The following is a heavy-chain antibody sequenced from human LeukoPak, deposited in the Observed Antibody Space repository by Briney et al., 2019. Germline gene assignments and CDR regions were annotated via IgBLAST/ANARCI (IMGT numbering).Heavy chain of an antibody. CDR3: ARIWGSYRYFDY. Sequence: PGGSLRLSCAAPGFTFGSYWMTWVRQAPGKGLEWVANIKPDGSEKYYLDSVKGRFTISRDNAKNSLYLQMNSLRAEDTAVYFCARIWGSYRYFDYWGQGTLVTVSS. CDR2: IKPDGSEK. V-gene: IGHV3-7*01. CDR1: GFTFGSYW. D-gene: IGHD3-16*02. J-gene: IGHJ4*02.